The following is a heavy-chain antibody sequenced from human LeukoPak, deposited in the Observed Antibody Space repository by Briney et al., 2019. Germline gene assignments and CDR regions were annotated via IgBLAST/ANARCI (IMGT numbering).Heavy chain of an antibody. V-gene: IGHV4-61*02. J-gene: IGHJ6*02. D-gene: IGHD3-10*01. CDR3: ARMVRGVSYYYYGMDV. Sequence: PSETLSLTCTVSGGAISSGGYYWSWIRQPAGKGLEWIGRIYTSGSTNYNPSLKSRVTMSVDTSKNQFSLKLSSVTAADTAVYYCARMVRGVSYYYYGMDVWGQGTTVTVSS. CDR2: IYTSGST. CDR1: GGAISSGGYY.